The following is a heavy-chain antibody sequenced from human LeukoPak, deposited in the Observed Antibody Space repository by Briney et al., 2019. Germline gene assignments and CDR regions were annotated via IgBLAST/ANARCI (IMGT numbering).Heavy chain of an antibody. D-gene: IGHD3-22*01. J-gene: IGHJ4*02. CDR1: GFSLSTRGVG. V-gene: IGHV2-5*02. Sequence: SGPTLVNPSPALTLTCTFSGFSLSTRGVGLGWIRQPPGKALEWLALIYWDDDKRYSPSLQSRLTITKDTSKNQVVLTMTNMDPVDTATYYCAHRHYYDSSGRIDYWGQGTLVTVSS. CDR2: IYWDDDK. CDR3: AHRHYYDSSGRIDY.